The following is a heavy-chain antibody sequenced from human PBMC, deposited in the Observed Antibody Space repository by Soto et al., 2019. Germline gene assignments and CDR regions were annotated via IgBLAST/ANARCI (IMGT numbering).Heavy chain of an antibody. J-gene: IGHJ4*02. Sequence: PSETLSLTCAVSGYSISSGYYWGWIRQPPGKGLEWIGSIYHSGSTYYNPSLKSRVTISVDTSKNQFSLKLSSVTAADTAVYYCASDYRRYYFDYWGQGTLVTVSS. D-gene: IGHD4-17*01. CDR2: IYHSGST. V-gene: IGHV4-38-2*01. CDR3: ASDYRRYYFDY. CDR1: GYSISSGYY.